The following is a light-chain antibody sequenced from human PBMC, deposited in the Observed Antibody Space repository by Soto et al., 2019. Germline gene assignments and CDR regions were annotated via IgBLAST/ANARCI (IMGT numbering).Light chain of an antibody. CDR1: SSNIGAGSD. Sequence: QSVLTQPPSISGPPGQRVTISCTGSSSNIGAGSDVHWYHQLLGTAPKLLIYGNTNRPSGVPDRFSGSKSGTSASLAIAGRQTEDEGDYYCQTYDSSLSGLYVFGTGTKGTVL. J-gene: IGLJ1*01. CDR3: QTYDSSLSGLYV. CDR2: GNT. V-gene: IGLV1-40*01.